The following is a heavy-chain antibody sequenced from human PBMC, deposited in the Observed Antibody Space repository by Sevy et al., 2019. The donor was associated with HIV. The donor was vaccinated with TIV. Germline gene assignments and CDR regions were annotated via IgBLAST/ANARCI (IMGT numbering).Heavy chain of an antibody. J-gene: IGHJ5*02. CDR1: DGSFSGYY. Sequence: LSLTCAVHDGSFSGYYWNWIRQLPGKGLEWIGEINESGITYYNPSLKIRVTISVDTSKKQFSLKLNSVTAVDSAVYFCARSPPVVVVPGAPSWFDPWGQGTLVTVSS. CDR3: ARSPPVVVVPGAPSWFDP. V-gene: IGHV4-34*01. D-gene: IGHD2-2*01. CDR2: INESGIT.